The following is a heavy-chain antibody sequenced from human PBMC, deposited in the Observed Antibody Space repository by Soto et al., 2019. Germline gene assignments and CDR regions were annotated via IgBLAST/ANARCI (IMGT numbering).Heavy chain of an antibody. CDR1: GGSISSSNW. J-gene: IGHJ3*02. CDR2: IYHSGST. Sequence: QVQLQESGPGLVKPSGTLSLTCAVSGGSISSSNWWSWVRQPPGKGLEWIGEIYHSGSTNYNPSLKSRGTISVDKSKNQFSLKLRSVTAADTALYYCARVSGNDAFDIWGQGTMVTVSS. D-gene: IGHD3-22*01. CDR3: ARVSGNDAFDI. V-gene: IGHV4-4*02.